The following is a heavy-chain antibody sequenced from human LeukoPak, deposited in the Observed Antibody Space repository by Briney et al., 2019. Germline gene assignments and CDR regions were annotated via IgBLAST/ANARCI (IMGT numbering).Heavy chain of an antibody. CDR1: GGSISSSSYY. Sequence: SETLSLTCTVSGGSISSSSYYWSWIRQPPGKGLEWIGYILYSGSTNYNPSLRSRVTIIIDTSKNQFSLRLSSVTAADAAVYYCARGDYYYFDYWGQGTLVTVSS. CDR2: ILYSGST. J-gene: IGHJ4*02. CDR3: ARGDYYYFDY. V-gene: IGHV4-61*01. D-gene: IGHD3-16*01.